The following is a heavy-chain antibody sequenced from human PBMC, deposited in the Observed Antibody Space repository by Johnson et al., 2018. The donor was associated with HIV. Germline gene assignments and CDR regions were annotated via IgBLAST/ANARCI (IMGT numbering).Heavy chain of an antibody. J-gene: IGHJ3*02. CDR1: EFSFSTYA. D-gene: IGHD1-26*01. Sequence: QVQLLESGGGVVQPGRSLRLSCAASEFSFSTYALHWVRQAPGEGLEWVAVISYDGVNKYYADSVKGRFTVSRDNSKNTLYLQMTSLRTEDTAVYYCARGGFDIVGGTIGWSAFDIWGQGTMVTVSS. CDR3: ARGGFDIVGGTIGWSAFDI. CDR2: ISYDGVNK. V-gene: IGHV3-30*04.